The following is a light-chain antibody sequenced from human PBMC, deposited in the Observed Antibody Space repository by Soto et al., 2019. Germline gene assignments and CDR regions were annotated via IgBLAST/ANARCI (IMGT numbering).Light chain of an antibody. CDR3: QQRSNWPT. Sequence: EIVLTQSPATLSLSPGERATLSCRASQSVSSYLAWYQQKPGQAPRLLIYDASNRATGIPARFSGSGSGTDFTLTISGLEPEDFAVYYCQQRSNWPTFGQGTEVEIK. CDR2: DAS. V-gene: IGKV3-11*01. J-gene: IGKJ1*01. CDR1: QSVSSY.